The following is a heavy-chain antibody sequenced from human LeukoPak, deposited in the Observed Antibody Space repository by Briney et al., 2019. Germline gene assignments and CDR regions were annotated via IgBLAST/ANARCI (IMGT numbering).Heavy chain of an antibody. Sequence: GASVKVSCKASGYTFNSYGFSWVRQAPGQELEWMGWISAYNGNTNYAQNLQGRVTMTTDTSTSTAYMELRSLRSDDTAVYFCATVIYCSGGSCFWRHWFDPWGQGTLVTVSS. CDR2: ISAYNGNT. CDR1: GYTFNSYG. D-gene: IGHD2-15*01. V-gene: IGHV1-18*01. J-gene: IGHJ5*02. CDR3: ATVIYCSGGSCFWRHWFDP.